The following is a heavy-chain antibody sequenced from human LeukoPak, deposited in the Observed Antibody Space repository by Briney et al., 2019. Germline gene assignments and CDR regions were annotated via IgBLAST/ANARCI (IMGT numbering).Heavy chain of an antibody. D-gene: IGHD1-26*01. V-gene: IGHV5-51*01. CDR1: GYSFTSYW. J-gene: IGHJ5*02. CDR2: IYPGDSDT. Sequence: GESLKISSKGSGYSFTSYWIGWVRQMPGKGLEWMRIIYPGDSDTRYSPSFQGQVTISADKSISTAYLQWSSLKASDTAIYYCARIGQRAYGRFWFDPWGQGTLVTVSS. CDR3: ARIGQRAYGRFWFDP.